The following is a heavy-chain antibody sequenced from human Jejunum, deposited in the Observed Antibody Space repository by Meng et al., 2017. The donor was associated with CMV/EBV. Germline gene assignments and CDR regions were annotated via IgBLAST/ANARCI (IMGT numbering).Heavy chain of an antibody. J-gene: IGHJ6*01. V-gene: IGHV3-30*02. CDR3: ARGSYGMDV. Sequence: SCVASGFTFSDFGMHWVRQAPGKGLEWITFMRYDGNYQYYAESVEGRFTLSRDNSKNTLYLQMNSLGGEDTAVYYCARGSYGMDVWSQGTTVTVSS. CDR1: GFTFSDFG. CDR2: MRYDGNYQ.